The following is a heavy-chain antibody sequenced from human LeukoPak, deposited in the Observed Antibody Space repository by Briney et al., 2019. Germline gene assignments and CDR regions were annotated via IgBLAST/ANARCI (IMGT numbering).Heavy chain of an antibody. V-gene: IGHV3-48*03. Sequence: GGSLRLSCAASGFTFSSYEMNWVRQAPGKGLEWVSYISSSGSTIYYADSVKGRFTISRDNAKNSLYLQMNSLRAEDTAVYYCARHDFWSGYYTFDYWGQGTLVTVSS. J-gene: IGHJ4*02. CDR2: ISSSGSTI. D-gene: IGHD3-3*01. CDR1: GFTFSSYE. CDR3: ARHDFWSGYYTFDY.